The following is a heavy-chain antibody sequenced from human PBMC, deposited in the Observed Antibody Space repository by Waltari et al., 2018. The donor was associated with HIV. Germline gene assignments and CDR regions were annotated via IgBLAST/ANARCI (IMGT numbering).Heavy chain of an antibody. CDR3: VRSRSGYSNFDY. D-gene: IGHD3-3*01. J-gene: IGHJ4*02. V-gene: IGHV5-51*01. CDR2: IYPGDSDT. CDR1: GYCFNSYW. Sequence: EVQLVQSGAEVKKPGESLKIPCKGSGYCFNSYWNGWVGQMPGKGLEWMGIIYPGDSDTRYSPSFQGQVTISADKSISTAYLQWSSLKASDTAMYYCVRSRSGYSNFDYWGQGTLVTVSS.